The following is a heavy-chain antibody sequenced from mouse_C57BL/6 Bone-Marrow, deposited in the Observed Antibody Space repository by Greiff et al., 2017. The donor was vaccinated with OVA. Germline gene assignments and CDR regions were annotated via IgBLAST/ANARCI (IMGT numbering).Heavy chain of an antibody. CDR3: ADRVTTPYAMDY. D-gene: IGHD2-5*01. CDR2: ISSGGSYT. J-gene: IGHJ4*01. V-gene: IGHV5-6*01. CDR1: GFTFSSYG. Sequence: EVMLVESGGDLVKPGGSLKLSCAASGFTFSSYGMSWVRQTPDKRLEWVATISSGGSYTYYPDSVKGRFTISRDNAKNTLYLQMSSLKSEDTAMYYCADRVTTPYAMDYWGQGTSVTVSS.